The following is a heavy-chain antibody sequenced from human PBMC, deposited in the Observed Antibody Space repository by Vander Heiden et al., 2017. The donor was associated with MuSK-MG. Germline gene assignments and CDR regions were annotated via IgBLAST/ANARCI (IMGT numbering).Heavy chain of an antibody. CDR3: ARGSYSDAGGAVDS. J-gene: IGHJ4*02. CDR2: IYFTGST. D-gene: IGHD3-10*01. V-gene: IGHV4-31*03. Sequence: QVQLQESGPGLVRPSQTLSLTCSVSGGSTRSGDYYWTWIRQHPGKGLEWIGYIYFTGSTFYNPSLRSRLTISQDPSQNPFSLRLASVTAADTALYYCARGSYSDAGGAVDSWGQGAQVTVSS. CDR1: GGSTRSGDYY.